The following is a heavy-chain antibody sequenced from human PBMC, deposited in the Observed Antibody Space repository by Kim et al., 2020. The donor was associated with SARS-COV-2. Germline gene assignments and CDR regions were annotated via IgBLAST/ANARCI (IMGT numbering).Heavy chain of an antibody. V-gene: IGHV1-69*04. Sequence: SVKVSCKASGGTFSSYAISWVRQAPGQGLEWMGRIIPIFGIANYAQKFQGRVTITADKSTSTAYMELSSLRSEDTAVYYCARDRYCSGGSCSMDVWGKGTTVTVSS. CDR1: GGTFSSYA. D-gene: IGHD2-15*01. J-gene: IGHJ6*03. CDR2: IIPIFGIA. CDR3: ARDRYCSGGSCSMDV.